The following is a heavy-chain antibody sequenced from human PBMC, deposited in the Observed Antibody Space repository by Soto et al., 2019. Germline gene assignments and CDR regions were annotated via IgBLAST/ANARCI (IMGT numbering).Heavy chain of an antibody. CDR1: GYTFTGYY. CDR2: INPNSGGT. V-gene: IGHV1-2*04. D-gene: IGHD5-18*01. J-gene: IGHJ3*02. CDR3: ARERGYSYGRGAFDI. Sequence: GASVKVSCKASGYTFTGYYMHWVRQAPGQGREWMGWINPNSGGTNYAQKFQGWVTMTRDTSISTAYMELSRLRSDDTAVYYCARERGYSYGRGAFDIWGQGXMVTVSS.